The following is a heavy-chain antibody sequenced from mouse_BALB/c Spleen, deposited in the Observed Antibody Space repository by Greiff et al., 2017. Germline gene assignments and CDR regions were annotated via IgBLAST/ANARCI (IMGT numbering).Heavy chain of an antibody. CDR1: GFTFSDYY. J-gene: IGHJ4*01. CDR2: ISDGGSYT. CDR3: ARARGGNYAMDY. Sequence: EVQLQQSGGGLVKPGGSLKLSCAASGFTFSDYYMYWVRQTPEKRLEWVATISDGGSYTYYPDSVKGRFTISRDNAKNNLYLQMSSLKSEDTAMYYCARARGGNYAMDYWGQGTSVTVSS. D-gene: IGHD3-1*01. V-gene: IGHV5-4*02.